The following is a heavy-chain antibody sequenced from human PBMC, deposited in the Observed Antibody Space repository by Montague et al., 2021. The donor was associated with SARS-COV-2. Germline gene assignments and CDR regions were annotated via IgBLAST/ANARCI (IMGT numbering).Heavy chain of an antibody. D-gene: IGHD3-9*01. Sequence: SETLSLTCTVFSGSFSEYYWTWIRQSPGKGLEWIGEFNYTGSTNYNPSLKSRVTISVDTSKKHFSLKLTSMTAADTAIYYCARGLLRYFFDWGQGTTVTVSS. CDR2: FNYTGST. CDR3: ARGLLRYFFD. V-gene: IGHV4-34*01. J-gene: IGHJ6*02. CDR1: SGSFSEYY.